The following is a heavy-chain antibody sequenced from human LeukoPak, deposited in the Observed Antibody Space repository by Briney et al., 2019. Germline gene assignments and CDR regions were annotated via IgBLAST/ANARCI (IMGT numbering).Heavy chain of an antibody. D-gene: IGHD2-2*01. CDR1: GFTVSNNY. CDR2: IYSGGST. Sequence: GGSLRLSCAASGFTVSNNYMSWVRQAPGKGLEWVSVIYSGGSTYYSDSVKGRFTISRDNSKNTLYLQMNSLRAEDTAVYYCARDRYEYQLPRGFDPWGQGTLVTVSS. V-gene: IGHV3-66*01. J-gene: IGHJ5*02. CDR3: ARDRYEYQLPRGFDP.